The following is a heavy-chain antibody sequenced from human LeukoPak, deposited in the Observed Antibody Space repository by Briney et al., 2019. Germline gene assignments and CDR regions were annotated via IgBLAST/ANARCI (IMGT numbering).Heavy chain of an antibody. CDR1: GGSFSGHY. Sequence: SETLSLTCAVYGGSFSGHYWSWIRQPPGKGLEWIGEINHSGSTNYNPSLKSRVTISVDTSKNQFSLKLSSVTAADTAVYYCARGGLSNGIAVVVAATLFDYWGQGTLVTVSS. CDR3: ARGGLSNGIAVVVAATLFDY. J-gene: IGHJ4*02. V-gene: IGHV4-34*01. CDR2: INHSGST. D-gene: IGHD2-15*01.